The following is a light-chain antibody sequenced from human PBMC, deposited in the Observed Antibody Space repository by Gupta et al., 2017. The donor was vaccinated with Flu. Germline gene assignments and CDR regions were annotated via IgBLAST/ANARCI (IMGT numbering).Light chain of an antibody. CDR2: AAS. Sequence: DIQMTQSPSSLSASVGDRVTITCRASQYINNFLNWYQQKPGKAPKILIYAASRVQSGVPSSFSGSGSGADFTLTITRRQPEDFATYYCQQRDYFTWTFGQGT. CDR1: QYINNF. CDR3: QQRDYFTWT. V-gene: IGKV1-39*01. J-gene: IGKJ1*01.